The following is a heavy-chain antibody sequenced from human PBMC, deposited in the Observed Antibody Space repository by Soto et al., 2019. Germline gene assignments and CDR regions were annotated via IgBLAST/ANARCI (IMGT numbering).Heavy chain of an antibody. V-gene: IGHV3-30*18. D-gene: IGHD6-13*01. J-gene: IGHJ4*02. CDR1: GFTFSTYG. CDR2: ISYDGIHK. Sequence: QVQLVESGGGVVQSGTSLRLSCVASGFTFSTYGMHWVRQAPGKGLEWVAVISYDGIHKYYIDSVKGRFTISRDNSQNTLYLQMDSLRGEDTAEYYCAKSRAGYSSSWYKDYWGQGTLVTVSS. CDR3: AKSRAGYSSSWYKDY.